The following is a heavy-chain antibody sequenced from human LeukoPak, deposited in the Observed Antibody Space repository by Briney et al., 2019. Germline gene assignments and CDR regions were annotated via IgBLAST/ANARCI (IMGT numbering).Heavy chain of an antibody. V-gene: IGHV4-59*01. CDR1: GGSISSYY. Sequence: SETLSLTCTVSGGSISSYYWSWIRQPPGKGLEWIGYIYYSGSTNYNPSLKSRFTISVDTSKNQFSLKLSSVTAADTAVYYCAAAQGSSGWYKGDNWFDPWGQGTLVTVSS. J-gene: IGHJ5*02. CDR2: IYYSGST. D-gene: IGHD6-13*01. CDR3: AAAQGSSGWYKGDNWFDP.